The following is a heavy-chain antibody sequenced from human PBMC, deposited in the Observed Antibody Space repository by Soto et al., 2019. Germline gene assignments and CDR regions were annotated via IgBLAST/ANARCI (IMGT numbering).Heavy chain of an antibody. Sequence: PGGSLRLSCAASGFYPMTWVRQAPGTGLEWVSTIDHSGTNTHYADSVKGRFTFSRDSSRNTVHLQMNSLRAADTALYYCVAWASAHFDYWGQGTPVTVSS. CDR1: GFYP. J-gene: IGHJ4*02. V-gene: IGHV3-23*05. CDR2: IDHSGTNT. D-gene: IGHD3-16*01. CDR3: VAWASAHFDY.